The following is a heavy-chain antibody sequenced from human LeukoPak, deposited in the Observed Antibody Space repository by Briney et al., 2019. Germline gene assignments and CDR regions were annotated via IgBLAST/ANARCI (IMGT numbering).Heavy chain of an antibody. Sequence: ASVKVSCKASGYTFTSYGISWVRQAPGQGLEWMGWFSAYNGNTNYAQKLQGRVTMTTDTSTSTAYMELRSLRSDDTAVYYCARSYYYGSGSFFWFDPWGQGTLVTVSS. CDR3: ARSYYYGSGSFFWFDP. CDR1: GYTFTSYG. CDR2: FSAYNGNT. D-gene: IGHD3-10*01. J-gene: IGHJ5*02. V-gene: IGHV1-18*01.